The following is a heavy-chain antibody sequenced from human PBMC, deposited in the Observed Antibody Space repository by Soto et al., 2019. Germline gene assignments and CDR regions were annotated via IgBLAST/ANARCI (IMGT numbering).Heavy chain of an antibody. CDR1: GYTFNSSD. CDR3: VRELRGYFDY. V-gene: IGHV1-8*01. J-gene: IGHJ4*02. CDR2: MNPNSVNT. D-gene: IGHD1-7*01. Sequence: QVQLVQSGAEVKKPGASVKVSCKASGYTFNSSDIKWVRQATGQGLEWMGWMNPNSVNTGYAQKIQGRVTMSSNTSISTGYMELSSLRSEDTAGYCCVRELRGYFDYWGQGTLVTVSS.